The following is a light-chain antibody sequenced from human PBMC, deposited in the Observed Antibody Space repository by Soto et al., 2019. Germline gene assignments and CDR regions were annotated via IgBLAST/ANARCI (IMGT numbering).Light chain of an antibody. Sequence: PMSLSPASLSAPVGSRGIITCWASQTISSHLNWYQQKPGKAPNLLVYAASSLQSGVPSRFTGSGSGTDFTLTISSLQPEDFAPYFCQQCDTTPNPFGQGTRLDI. CDR1: QTISSH. CDR3: QQCDTTPNP. V-gene: IGKV1-39*01. CDR2: AAS. J-gene: IGKJ5*01.